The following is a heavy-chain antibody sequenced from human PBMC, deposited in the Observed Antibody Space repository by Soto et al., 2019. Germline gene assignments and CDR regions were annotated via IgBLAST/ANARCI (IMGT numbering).Heavy chain of an antibody. CDR2: TYNSGNP. CDR1: GDTISTGGYT. D-gene: IGHD2-2*01. Sequence: PSETLSLTCDVSGDTISTGGYTWAWIRQPPGKALEGIGHTYNSGNPYYNSSFRSRVTISIDTSKKQFSLKLISVTAADTAVYYCARHPSRRPYDYWGPGTLVTVSS. V-gene: IGHV4-30-2*01. J-gene: IGHJ4*02. CDR3: ARHPSRRPYDY.